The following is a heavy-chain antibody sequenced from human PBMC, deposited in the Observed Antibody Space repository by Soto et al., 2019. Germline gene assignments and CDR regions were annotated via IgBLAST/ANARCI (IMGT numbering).Heavy chain of an antibody. CDR1: GGTFSSYA. CDR3: ARPSLRGVPLNAFDI. V-gene: IGHV1-69*13. D-gene: IGHD3-10*01. CDR2: IIPIFGTA. Sequence: ASVKVSCKASGGTFSSYAISWVRQAPGQGLEWMGGIIPIFGTANYAQKFQGRVTITADESTSTAYMELSSPRSEDTAVYYCARPSLRGVPLNAFDIWGQGTMVTVS. J-gene: IGHJ3*02.